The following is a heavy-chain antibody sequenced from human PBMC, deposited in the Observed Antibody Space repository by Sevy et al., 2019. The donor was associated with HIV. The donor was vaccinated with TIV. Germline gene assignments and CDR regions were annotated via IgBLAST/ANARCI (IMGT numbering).Heavy chain of an antibody. V-gene: IGHV3-7*01. CDR1: GFTFSSYW. CDR3: ARDSPLLWFGESSFDY. Sequence: GGSLRLSCAASGFTFSSYWMSWVRQAPGKGLEWVANIKQDGSEKYYVDSVKGRFTISRDNAKNSMYLQMNSLRAEDTAVYYCARDSPLLWFGESSFDYGGQGTLVTVSS. D-gene: IGHD3-10*01. J-gene: IGHJ4*02. CDR2: IKQDGSEK.